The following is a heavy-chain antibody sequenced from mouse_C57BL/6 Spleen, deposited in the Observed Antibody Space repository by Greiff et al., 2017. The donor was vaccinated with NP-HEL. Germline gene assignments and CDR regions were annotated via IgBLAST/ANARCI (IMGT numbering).Heavy chain of an antibody. D-gene: IGHD2-3*01. CDR2: IDPSDSET. V-gene: IGHV1-52*01. CDR3: ARKYDGYFDY. CDR1: GYTFTSYW. Sequence: VKLQQPGAELVRPGSSVKLSCKASGYTFTSYWMHWVKQRPIQGLEWIGNIDPSDSETHYNQKFKDKATLTVDKSSSTAYMQLSSLTSEDSAVYYCARKYDGYFDYWGQGTTLTVSS. J-gene: IGHJ2*01.